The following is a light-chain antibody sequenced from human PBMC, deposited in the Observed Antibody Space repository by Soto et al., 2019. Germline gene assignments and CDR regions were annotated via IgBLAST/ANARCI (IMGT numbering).Light chain of an antibody. CDR3: QQYAASPSYS. Sequence: EIVLTQSPGTLSLSPGERATLSCRASQSISSSYLAWYQQKPGQAPRLLIYGASARATGIPDRFSGSGSGTDFTLIISRREPEDFAVYYCQQYAASPSYSFGQGTKLEIK. CDR2: GAS. CDR1: QSISSSY. V-gene: IGKV3-20*01. J-gene: IGKJ2*01.